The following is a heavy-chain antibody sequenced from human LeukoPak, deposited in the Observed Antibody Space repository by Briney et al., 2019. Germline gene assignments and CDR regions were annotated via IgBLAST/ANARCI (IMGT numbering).Heavy chain of an antibody. V-gene: IGHV4-34*01. D-gene: IGHD6-19*01. CDR1: GGSFSGYY. CDR3: ARDRVAVSGLYYHYYGMDV. J-gene: IGHJ6*02. Sequence: SETLSLTCAVYGGSFSGYYWSWIRQPPGKGLEWIGEINHSGSTNYNPSLKSRVTMSVDTSKSQFSLRLSSVTAADTAVYFCARDRVAVSGLYYHYYGMDVWGQGTSVTVPS. CDR2: INHSGST.